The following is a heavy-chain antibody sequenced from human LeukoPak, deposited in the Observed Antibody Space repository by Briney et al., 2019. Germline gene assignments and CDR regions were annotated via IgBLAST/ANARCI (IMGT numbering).Heavy chain of an antibody. CDR2: SYGTGST. D-gene: IGHD3-16*01. Sequence: PSETLSLTCAVPGYSLGKNYYWGWIRQPPGKGLDRIGRSYGTGSTSYNPSLMNRVPMSVDTSKTHFSLKLTSVTAADTAVYYCARYASRGSASPRFDYWGQGILVTISS. J-gene: IGHJ4*02. CDR3: ARYASRGSASPRFDY. V-gene: IGHV4-38-2*01. CDR1: GYSLGKNYY.